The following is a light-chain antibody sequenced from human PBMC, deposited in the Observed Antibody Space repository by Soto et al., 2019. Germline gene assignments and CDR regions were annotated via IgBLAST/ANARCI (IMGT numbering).Light chain of an antibody. Sequence: EILMTQSPDTLSVSPGESATLSCRASQRVYSNLAWYQQRPGQAPRLLIYGASTRATGVPARFSGRGSGTDFTLTISRLEPEDFAVYYCQQSGSSSTFGLGTRLEI. CDR1: QRVYSN. CDR3: QQSGSSST. J-gene: IGKJ5*01. CDR2: GAS. V-gene: IGKV3-15*01.